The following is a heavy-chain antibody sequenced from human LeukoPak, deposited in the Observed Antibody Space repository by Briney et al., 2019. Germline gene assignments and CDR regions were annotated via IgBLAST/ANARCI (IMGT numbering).Heavy chain of an antibody. CDR1: GVSVSDGRYY. CDR3: ATPYCSSISCLDVFNM. CDR2: KYYTGSP. J-gene: IGHJ3*02. V-gene: IGHV4-31*03. D-gene: IGHD2-2*01. Sequence: SDPLSLTCNVSGVSVSDGRYYWTWIRQHPAKGLEWIGYKYYTGSPKYNPSLKSRLTISVDTSKNQFSLQLSSVTAADTATYYCATPYCSSISCLDVFNMWGQGTRVTVSS.